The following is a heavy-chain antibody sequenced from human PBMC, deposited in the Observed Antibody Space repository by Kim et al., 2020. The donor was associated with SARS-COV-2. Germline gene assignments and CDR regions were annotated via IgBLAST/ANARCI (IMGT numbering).Heavy chain of an antibody. J-gene: IGHJ6*02. D-gene: IGHD1-26*01. CDR2: ISGSGGST. V-gene: IGHV3-23*01. CDR1: GFTFSSYA. Sequence: GGSLRLSCAASGFTFSSYAMSWVRQAPGKGLEWVSAISGSGGSTYYADSVKGRFTISRDNSKNTLYLQMNSLRAEDTAVYYCAREVLLYYYYGMDVWGQGTTVTVSS. CDR3: AREVLLYYYYGMDV.